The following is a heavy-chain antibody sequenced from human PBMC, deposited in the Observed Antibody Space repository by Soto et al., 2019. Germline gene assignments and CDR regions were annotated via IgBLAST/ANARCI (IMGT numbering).Heavy chain of an antibody. V-gene: IGHV4-30-2*01. J-gene: IGHJ4*02. D-gene: IGHD3-3*01. CDR1: GGSISSGGYS. Sequence: PSETLSLTCAVSGGSISSGGYSWSWIRQPPGKGLEWIGYIYHSGSTYYNPSLKSRVTISVDRSKNQFSLKLSSVTAADTAVYYCARGTYDFWFLDYWGQGTLVTVSS. CDR2: IYHSGST. CDR3: ARGTYDFWFLDY.